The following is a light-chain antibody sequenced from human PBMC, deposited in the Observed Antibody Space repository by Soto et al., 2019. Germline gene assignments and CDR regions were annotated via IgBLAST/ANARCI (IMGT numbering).Light chain of an antibody. V-gene: IGKV1-39*01. CDR1: QSITTY. CDR3: QHSYSNPYT. CDR2: GAS. Sequence: DIQMTQSPSSLSASVGDRVTITCRASQSITTYLTWYQQKPEKAPELLIYGASSLQSGVPSRFSGSGSGADFTLNISSLQPADVAIYYCQHSYSNPYTFGQGTKLEIK. J-gene: IGKJ2*01.